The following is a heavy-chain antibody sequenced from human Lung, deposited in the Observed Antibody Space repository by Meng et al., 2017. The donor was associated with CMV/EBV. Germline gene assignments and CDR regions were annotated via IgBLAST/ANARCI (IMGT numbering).Heavy chain of an antibody. CDR2: ISWDGGST. V-gene: IGHV3-43D*03. CDR1: GFTFDNHA. D-gene: IGHD3-22*01. J-gene: IGHJ6*02. CDR3: AKDHDSSWRIMDV. Sequence: GFXRLSXAASGFTFDNHAMHWVRQAPGKGLEWVSLISWDGGSTSYADSVKGRFTISRDNSKNSLFLQMNSLRPEDSALYYCAKDHDSSWRIMDVWGHGTTVTVSS.